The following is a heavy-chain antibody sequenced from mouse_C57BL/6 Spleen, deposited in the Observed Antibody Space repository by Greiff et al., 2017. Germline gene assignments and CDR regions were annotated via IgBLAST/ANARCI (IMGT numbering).Heavy chain of an antibody. V-gene: IGHV1-18*01. J-gene: IGHJ1*03. CDR2: INPNNGGT. CDR1: GYNFTDYN. CDR3: ASVYGNYGYFDV. Sequence: EVKLQQSGPELVKPGASVKIPCKASGYNFTDYNMDWVKQSPGKSLEWIGDINPNNGGTNYNQKFQGKATLTVDKSSSTAYLELSSLTSEDTAVYYCASVYGNYGYFDVWGTVTTVTVAS. D-gene: IGHD2-1*01.